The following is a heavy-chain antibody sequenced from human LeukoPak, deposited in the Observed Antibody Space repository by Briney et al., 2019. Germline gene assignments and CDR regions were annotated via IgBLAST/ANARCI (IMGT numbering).Heavy chain of an antibody. CDR2: TSYDGSNK. Sequence: SGGSLRLSCAASGFTFSSYGMHWVRQAPGKGLEWVAVTSYDGSNKYYADSVKGRFTISRDNSKNTLYLQMNSLRAEDTAVYYCAKESANDSSGYYPDYFDYWGQGTLVTVSS. D-gene: IGHD3-22*01. V-gene: IGHV3-30*18. CDR1: GFTFSSYG. CDR3: AKESANDSSGYYPDYFDY. J-gene: IGHJ4*02.